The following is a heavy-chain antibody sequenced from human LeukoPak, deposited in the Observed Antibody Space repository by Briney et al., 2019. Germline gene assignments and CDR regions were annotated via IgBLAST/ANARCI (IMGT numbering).Heavy chain of an antibody. D-gene: IGHD1-1*01. Sequence: GRSLRLSCAASGFTFSSYAMHWVRQAPGKGLEWVAVISYDGSNKYYADSVKGRFTISRDNSKNTLYLQMDSLRAEDTAVYYCATDSPETAAFDYWGQGTLVTVSS. J-gene: IGHJ4*02. CDR3: ATDSPETAAFDY. CDR1: GFTFSSYA. V-gene: IGHV3-30*07. CDR2: ISYDGSNK.